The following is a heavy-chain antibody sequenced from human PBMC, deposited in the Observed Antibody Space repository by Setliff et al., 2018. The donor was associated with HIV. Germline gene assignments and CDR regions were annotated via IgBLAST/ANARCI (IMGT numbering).Heavy chain of an antibody. Sequence: SETLSLTCTVSGGSSSSSSFYWGWIRQPPGKGLEWIGSIYYSGNTYYNPSLKSRVTISVDTSKNQVSLKLSSVTAADTAVYYCARPFDWGSSHPLGYWSQGTLVTVSS. CDR1: GGSSSSSSFY. J-gene: IGHJ4*02. D-gene: IGHD3-9*01. V-gene: IGHV4-39*01. CDR2: IYYSGNT. CDR3: ARPFDWGSSHPLGY.